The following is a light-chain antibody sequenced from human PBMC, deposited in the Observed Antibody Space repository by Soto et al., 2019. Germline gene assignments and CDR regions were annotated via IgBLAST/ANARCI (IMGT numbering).Light chain of an antibody. Sequence: QSVLTQSPSASASLGASVKLTCTLSSGHSSYAIAWYQQQPEKGPRYLMRLNSDGSHSKGDGIPDRFSGSSSGAERYLTISGLQSEDEADYYCQTWGTGIRVFGGGTKLTVL. V-gene: IGLV4-69*01. CDR1: SGHSSYA. J-gene: IGLJ3*02. CDR3: QTWGTGIRV. CDR2: LNSDGSH.